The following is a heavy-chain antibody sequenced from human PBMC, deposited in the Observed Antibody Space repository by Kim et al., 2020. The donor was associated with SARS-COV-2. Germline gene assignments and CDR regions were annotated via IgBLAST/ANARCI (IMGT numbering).Heavy chain of an antibody. Sequence: SYIYYADSVKGRFTITRDNAKNSLYLQMNSLRAEDTAVYYCASRGGDGYNWGQGTLVTVSS. CDR2: SYI. J-gene: IGHJ4*02. D-gene: IGHD5-12*01. CDR3: ASRGGDGYN. V-gene: IGHV3-21*01.